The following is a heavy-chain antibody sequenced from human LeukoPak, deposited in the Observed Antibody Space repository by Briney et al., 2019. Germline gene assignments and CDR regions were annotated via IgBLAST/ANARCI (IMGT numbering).Heavy chain of an antibody. CDR2: INHSGST. CDR3: ARGMVRGVISNWFDP. CDR1: GGSFSGYY. D-gene: IGHD3-10*01. J-gene: IGHJ5*02. Sequence: PSETLSLTCAVYGGSFSGYYWSWIRQPPGKGLEWIGEINHSGSTNYNPSLKSRVTISVDTSKNQFSLKLSSATAADTAVYYCARGMVRGVISNWFDPWGQGTLVTVSS. V-gene: IGHV4-34*01.